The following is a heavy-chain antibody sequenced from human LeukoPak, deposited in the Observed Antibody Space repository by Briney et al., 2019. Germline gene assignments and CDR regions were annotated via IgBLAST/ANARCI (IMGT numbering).Heavy chain of an antibody. J-gene: IGHJ4*02. Sequence: ASVTVSCKVSGYTLTELSMHWVRQAPGKGLEWMGGFDPEDGETIYAQKFQGRVTMTEDTSTDTAYMELSSLRSEDTAVYYCATENDSSGYSPNWGQGTLVTVSS. CDR3: ATENDSSGYSPN. V-gene: IGHV1-24*01. D-gene: IGHD3-22*01. CDR1: GYTLTELS. CDR2: FDPEDGET.